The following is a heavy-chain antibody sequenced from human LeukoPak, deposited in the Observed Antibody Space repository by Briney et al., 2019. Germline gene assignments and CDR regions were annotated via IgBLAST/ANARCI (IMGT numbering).Heavy chain of an antibody. CDR3: ARDLSVTTSWFDP. J-gene: IGHJ5*02. V-gene: IGHV3-33*01. CDR2: IWYDGSSK. Sequence: GRSLRLSCAASGFTFSSYGMHWVRQAPGKGLEWVAVIWYDGSSKYYADSVKGRFTISRDNSKNTLYLQMNSLRAEDTAVYYCARDLSVTTSWFDPWGQGTLVTVSS. D-gene: IGHD4-11*01. CDR1: GFTFSSYG.